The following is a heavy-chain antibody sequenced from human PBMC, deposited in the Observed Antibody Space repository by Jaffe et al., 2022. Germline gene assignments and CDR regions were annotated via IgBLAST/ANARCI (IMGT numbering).Heavy chain of an antibody. CDR3: ARLPQDQSLLWFAPVDY. Sequence: QVQLQESGPGLVKPSETLSLTCAVSGYSISSGYYWGWIRQPPGKGLEWIGSIYHSGSTYYNPSLKSRVTISVDTSKNQFSLKLSSVTAADTAVYYCARLPQDQSLLWFAPVDYWGQGTLVTVSS. J-gene: IGHJ4*02. CDR1: GYSISSGYY. CDR2: IYHSGST. V-gene: IGHV4-38-2*01. D-gene: IGHD3-10*01.